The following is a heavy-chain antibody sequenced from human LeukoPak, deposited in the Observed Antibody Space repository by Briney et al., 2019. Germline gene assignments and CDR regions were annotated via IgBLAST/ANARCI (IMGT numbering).Heavy chain of an antibody. J-gene: IGHJ4*02. V-gene: IGHV1-2*02. D-gene: IGHD4-17*01. CDR2: INPNSGGT. CDR3: AREISDYASAY. CDR1: GYPFTGYY. Sequence: ASVKVSCKASGYPFTGYYIHWVRQAPGQGLEWMGWINPNSGGTNYAQKFQGRVTMTSDTSITTAYMDLSRLTSDDTAVYYCAREISDYASAYWGQGTLVTACS.